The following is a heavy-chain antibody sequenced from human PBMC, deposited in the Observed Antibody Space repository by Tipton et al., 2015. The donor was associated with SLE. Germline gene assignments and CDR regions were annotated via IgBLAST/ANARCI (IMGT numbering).Heavy chain of an antibody. CDR1: GDSIGSDY. D-gene: IGHD3-10*01. CDR3: ARDGYGSAWFDS. J-gene: IGHJ5*01. V-gene: IGHV3-21*03. Sequence: LSLTCSVSGDSIGSDYWNWVRQAPGKGLEWVSSISSSSSYIYYADSVKGRFTISRDNAKNSLYLQMNSLRAEDTAVYYCARDGYGSAWFDSWGQGTLVTVSS. CDR2: ISSSSSYI.